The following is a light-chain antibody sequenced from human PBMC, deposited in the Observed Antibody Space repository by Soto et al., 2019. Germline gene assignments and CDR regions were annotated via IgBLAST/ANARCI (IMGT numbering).Light chain of an antibody. Sequence: DIQMTQSPSSLSASVGDRVTITCQASQDISNYLNWYQQKQGKAPKLLIYDASNLETGVPSRFSGRGSGTGFTFTISSLQPEDIATYYGQHYDNLPPALTFGGGTKVEIK. V-gene: IGKV1-33*01. CDR2: DAS. J-gene: IGKJ4*01. CDR3: QHYDNLPPALT. CDR1: QDISNY.